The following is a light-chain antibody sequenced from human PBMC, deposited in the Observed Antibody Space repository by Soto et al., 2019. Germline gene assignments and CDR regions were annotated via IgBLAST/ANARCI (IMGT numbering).Light chain of an antibody. J-gene: IGLJ2*01. CDR3: SSYTGSNNFVV. Sequence: QSVLTQPPSASGSPGQSVTISCTGTSSDVGGYNYVSWYQQHPGEAPKLIIYEVSKRPSGVPDRFSGSKSGNTASLTVSGLQTEDEAAYYCSSYTGSNNFVVFGGGTKVTVL. CDR1: SSDVGGYNY. V-gene: IGLV2-8*01. CDR2: EVS.